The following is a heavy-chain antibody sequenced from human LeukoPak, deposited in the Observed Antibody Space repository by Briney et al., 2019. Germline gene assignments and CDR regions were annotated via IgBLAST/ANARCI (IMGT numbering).Heavy chain of an antibody. CDR2: MNPNSGNT. D-gene: IGHD2-2*01. CDR3: ARGLLPAAPDY. J-gene: IGHJ4*02. CDR1: GYTFTSYD. Sequence: ASVKVSCKSSGYTFTSYDIHWVRQATGQGLEWMGWMNPNSGNTGYAQKFQGRVTITRNTSISTAYMELSSLRSEDTAVYYCARGLLPAAPDYWGQGTLVTASS. V-gene: IGHV1-8*03.